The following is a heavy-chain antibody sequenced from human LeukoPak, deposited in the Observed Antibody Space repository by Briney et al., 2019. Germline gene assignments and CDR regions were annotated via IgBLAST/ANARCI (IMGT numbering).Heavy chain of an antibody. CDR1: SGTFSGYY. D-gene: IGHD4-17*01. Sequence: SETLSLTCAVYSGTFSGYYWSWIRQSPGKGLDWIGEINHSGSANYNPSLKTRVTISVDPSKNQFSLKMTSVTASDTGVYYCVRGKTHQDLFSVTTTYYGMDVWGRGTMVTVSS. CDR3: VRGKTHQDLFSVTTTYYGMDV. J-gene: IGHJ6*04. V-gene: IGHV4-34*01. CDR2: INHSGSA.